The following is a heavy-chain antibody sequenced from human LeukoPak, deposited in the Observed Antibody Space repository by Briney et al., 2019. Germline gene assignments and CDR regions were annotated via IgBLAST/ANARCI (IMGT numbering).Heavy chain of an antibody. D-gene: IGHD5-24*01. CDR1: GGSISSYY. CDR2: IYASGST. Sequence: SETLSLTCTVSGGSISSYYWSWIRQPPGKGLEWIGYIYASGSTNYNPSLKSRVTISVDTSKNQFSLKLSSVTAADTAVYYCAQQRDGYNPSLVGYWGQGTLVTVSS. V-gene: IGHV4-4*09. J-gene: IGHJ4*02. CDR3: AQQRDGYNPSLVGY.